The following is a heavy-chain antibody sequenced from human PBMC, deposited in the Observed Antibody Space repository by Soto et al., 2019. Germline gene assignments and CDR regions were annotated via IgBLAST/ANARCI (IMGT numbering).Heavy chain of an antibody. CDR1: GGSISSGGYY. Sequence: QVQLQESGPGLVKPSQTMSLTCTVSGGSISSGGYYWSWIRQHPGKGLEWIGYIYYSGSTYYNPSLKSRXXMXVXXSKNRFSLKLSSVTAADTAVYYCARGGYSRYFFDYWGQGTLVTVSS. CDR3: ARGGYSRYFFDY. D-gene: IGHD1-1*01. J-gene: IGHJ4*02. V-gene: IGHV4-31*03. CDR2: IYYSGST.